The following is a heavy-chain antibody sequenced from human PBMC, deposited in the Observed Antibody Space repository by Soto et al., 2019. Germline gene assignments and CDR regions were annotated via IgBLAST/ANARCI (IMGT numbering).Heavy chain of an antibody. V-gene: IGHV2-26*01. D-gene: IGHD2-15*01. CDR3: ARIRVVVVAATPTRYYYYMDV. Sequence: DLEWLAHIFSNDEKSYSTSLKSRLTISKDTSKSQVVLTMTNMDPVDTATYYCARIRVVVVAATPTRYYYYMDVWGKGTTVTVSS. J-gene: IGHJ6*03. CDR2: IFSNDEK.